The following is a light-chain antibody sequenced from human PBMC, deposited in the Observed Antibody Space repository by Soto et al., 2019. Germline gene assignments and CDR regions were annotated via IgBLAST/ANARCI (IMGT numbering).Light chain of an antibody. Sequence: DIQLTQSPSFLSASVGDRVTITCRASHTISSYLAWYQQKPGKAPELLLYAASTLPNGVPSRFSGSGSETDFTLTISGLQPEDLGTYYCQQVNSFPPTFGPGTKVDLK. CDR2: AAS. J-gene: IGKJ3*01. CDR1: HTISSY. CDR3: QQVNSFPPT. V-gene: IGKV1-9*01.